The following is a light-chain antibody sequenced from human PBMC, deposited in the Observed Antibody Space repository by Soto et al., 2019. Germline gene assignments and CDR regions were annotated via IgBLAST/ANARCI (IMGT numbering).Light chain of an antibody. CDR3: QSYDTHLTVV. CDR1: SSNIGAGYD. J-gene: IGLJ1*01. Sequence: QSVLTQPPSVSGAPGQRVTISCTGSSSNIGAGYDVHWYQQFPGTAPKLLIYANNNRPSGVPDRFSASKSGTSASLAITGLQADYQAHYYCQSYDTHLTVVFGTGTKLTVL. CDR2: ANN. V-gene: IGLV1-40*01.